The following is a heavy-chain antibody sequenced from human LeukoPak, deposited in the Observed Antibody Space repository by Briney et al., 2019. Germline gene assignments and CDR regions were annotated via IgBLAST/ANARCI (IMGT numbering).Heavy chain of an antibody. CDR1: GPSASSYA. V-gene: IGHV3-23*01. CDR3: AKVARYWPYLGAFDI. CDR2: ISGSAGST. Sequence: GQSLRLSCAADGPSASSYAMRWVRHPQGRGLEWVSAISGSAGSTYYADCVKGRFTISRDNSKNTLYLQMSSLRAEETAVDYCAKVARYWPYLGAFDIWGQGTMVTVSS. D-gene: IGHD2-15*01. J-gene: IGHJ3*02.